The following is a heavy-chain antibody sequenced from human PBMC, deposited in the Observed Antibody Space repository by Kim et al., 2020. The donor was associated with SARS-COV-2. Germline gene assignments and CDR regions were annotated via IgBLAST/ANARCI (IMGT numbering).Heavy chain of an antibody. D-gene: IGHD6-13*01. Sequence: PALESRVTISVDTSKNQFSLKLSSVTAADTAVYYCARHTGYSSSWYGMDVWGQGTTVTVSS. J-gene: IGHJ6*02. CDR3: ARHTGYSSSWYGMDV. V-gene: IGHV4-59*08.